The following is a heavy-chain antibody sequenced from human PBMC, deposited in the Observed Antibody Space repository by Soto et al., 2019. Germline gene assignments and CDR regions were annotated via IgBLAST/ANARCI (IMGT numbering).Heavy chain of an antibody. D-gene: IGHD3-22*01. CDR2: IIPIFGTA. CDR1: GGTFSSYA. J-gene: IGHJ4*02. Sequence: QVQLVQSGAEVKKPGSSVKVSCKASGGTFSSYAISWVRQAPGQGLEWMGGIIPIFGTANYAQKFQGRVTITADESTGTAYLELSSLRSEDTSVYYCAIEAGYYYDSSGYYQEYFFDYLGQGTLVTVSS. CDR3: AIEAGYYYDSSGYYQEYFFDY. V-gene: IGHV1-69*01.